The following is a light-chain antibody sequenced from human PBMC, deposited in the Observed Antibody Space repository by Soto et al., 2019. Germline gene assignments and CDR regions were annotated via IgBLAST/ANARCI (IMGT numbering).Light chain of an antibody. CDR3: QQYNSYWWT. V-gene: IGKV1-5*01. J-gene: IGKJ1*01. Sequence: DIQMTQSPSTLSASVGDRVTITCRASQSIGRWLAWYQQKPGKAPKLLIYDASSLESGVPSRFSGSGSGTEFTLTISSLQTDDFATYYCQQYNSYWWTFGQGTKVEIK. CDR2: DAS. CDR1: QSIGRW.